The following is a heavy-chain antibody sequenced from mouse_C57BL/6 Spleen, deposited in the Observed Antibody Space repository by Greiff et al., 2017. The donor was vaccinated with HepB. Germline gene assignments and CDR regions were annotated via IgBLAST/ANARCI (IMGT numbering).Heavy chain of an antibody. D-gene: IGHD2-1*01. V-gene: IGHV1-66*01. J-gene: IGHJ3*01. CDR3: ARSENGNPGWFAY. CDR1: GYSFTSYY. CDR2: IYPGSGNT. Sequence: QVQLKESGPELVKPGASVKISCKASGYSFTSYYIHWVKQRPGQGLEWIGWIYPGSGNTKYNEKFKGKATLTADTSSSTAYMQLSSLTSEDSAVYYCARSENGNPGWFAYWGQGTLVTVSA.